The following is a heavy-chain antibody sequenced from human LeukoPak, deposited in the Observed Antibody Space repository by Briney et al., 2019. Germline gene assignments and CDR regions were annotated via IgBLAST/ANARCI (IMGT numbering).Heavy chain of an antibody. CDR2: ISSSSTYI. CDR3: ARVPADY. J-gene: IGHJ4*02. Sequence: PGGSLRLSCAASGFTFSGYTMNWVRQAPGKGLEWVSSISSSSTYIYYADSVKGRFTISRDNAKNSLSLQMNSLRAEDTAVYYCARVPADYWGQGTLVTVSS. CDR1: GFTFSGYT. V-gene: IGHV3-21*01.